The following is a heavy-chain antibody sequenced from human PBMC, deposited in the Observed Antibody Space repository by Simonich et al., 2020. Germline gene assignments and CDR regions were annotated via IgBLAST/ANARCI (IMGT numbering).Heavy chain of an antibody. CDR1: GFTFSSYS. CDR2: ISSNSSYI. D-gene: IGHD1-1*01. CDR3: ARANERDY. Sequence: EVQLVESGGGLVKPGGSLRLSCAASGFTFSSYSMTWVRQAPGKGLEWVSSISSNSSYIDYADSVKCRFTISRDNAKNSLYLQMNSLRAEDTAVYYCARANERDYWGQGTLVTVSS. J-gene: IGHJ4*02. V-gene: IGHV3-21*01.